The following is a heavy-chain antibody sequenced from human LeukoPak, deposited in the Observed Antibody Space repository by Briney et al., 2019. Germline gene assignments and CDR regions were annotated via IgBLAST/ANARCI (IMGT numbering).Heavy chain of an antibody. V-gene: IGHV1-18*01. CDR1: GYTFTSYG. CDR2: ISAYNGNT. D-gene: IGHD3-10*01. J-gene: IGHJ4*02. Sequence: GASVKVSCKASGYTFTSYGISWVRQAPGQGLEWMGWISAYNGNTNYAQKLQGRVTMTTDTSTSTAYMELRSLRSDDTAVYYCARDRLWFGELSVGYWGQGTLVTVSS. CDR3: ARDRLWFGELSVGY.